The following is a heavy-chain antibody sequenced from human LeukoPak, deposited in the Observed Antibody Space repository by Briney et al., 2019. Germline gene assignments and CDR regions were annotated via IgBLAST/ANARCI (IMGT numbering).Heavy chain of an antibody. V-gene: IGHV3-33*06. CDR2: IWYDGSNK. CDR1: GFTFSSYG. CDR3: AKEGYYGSGRYFNWFDP. J-gene: IGHJ5*02. D-gene: IGHD3-10*01. Sequence: PGGSLRLSCAASGFTFSSYGMHWVRQAPGKGLEWVAVIWYDGSNKYYADSVKGRFTISRDNSKNTLYLQMNSLRVEDTAVYYCAKEGYYGSGRYFNWFDPWGQGNLVTVSS.